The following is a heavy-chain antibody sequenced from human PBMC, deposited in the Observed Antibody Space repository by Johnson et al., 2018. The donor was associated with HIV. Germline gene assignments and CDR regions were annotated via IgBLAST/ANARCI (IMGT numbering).Heavy chain of an antibody. CDR3: AKGVVGATGGAFDI. CDR1: GFTFGSYD. CDR2: INTAGDT. Sequence: VQLLESGGGLAQPGGSLRLSCAASGFTFGSYDMHWVRQVIGEGLEWVSGINTAGDTYYPDSVKGRFTISRDNSKNTLYLQMNSLRAEDTAVYYCAKGVVGATGGAFDIWGQGTMVTVSS. V-gene: IGHV3-13*01. D-gene: IGHD1-26*01. J-gene: IGHJ3*02.